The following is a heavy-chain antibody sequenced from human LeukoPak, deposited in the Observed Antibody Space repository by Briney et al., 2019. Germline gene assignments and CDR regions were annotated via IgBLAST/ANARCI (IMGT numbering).Heavy chain of an antibody. V-gene: IGHV3-74*01. CDR3: ARDHSGYCSSTSCYLGTFDY. CDR2: INSDGSST. CDR1: GITLSNYA. Sequence: GGSLRLSCAVSGITLSNYAMTWVRQAPGKGLEWVAGINSDGSSTSYADSVKGRFTISRDNAKNTLYLQMNSLRAEDTAVYYCARDHSGYCSSTSCYLGTFDYWGQGTLVTVSS. D-gene: IGHD2-2*01. J-gene: IGHJ4*02.